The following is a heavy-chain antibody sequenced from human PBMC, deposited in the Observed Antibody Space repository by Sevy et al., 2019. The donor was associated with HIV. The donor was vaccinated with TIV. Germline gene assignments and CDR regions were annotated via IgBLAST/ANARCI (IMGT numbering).Heavy chain of an antibody. CDR3: ARISTVRGKFNWFDP. CDR1: GYTFDSFG. V-gene: IGHV1-18*01. Sequence: ASVKVSCKASGYTFDSFGISWVRQAPGQGLAWMGWIGVYNGNIKYAQKFQDRVTMTTDTSTNTAYMELRSLRFDDTAVYFCARISTVRGKFNWFDPWGQGTLVTVSS. J-gene: IGHJ5*02. D-gene: IGHD3-10*01. CDR2: IGVYNGNI.